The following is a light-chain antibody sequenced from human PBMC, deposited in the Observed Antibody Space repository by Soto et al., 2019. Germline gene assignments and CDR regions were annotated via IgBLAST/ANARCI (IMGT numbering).Light chain of an antibody. CDR3: ASYAGSRTYV. CDR2: EVT. CDR1: SDIGNYNL. Sequence: QSAVTQPASVSGSPGQSVTIFCYGSDIGNYNLVSWYQHLPGRAPKLLIFEVTMRPSGISDRFSGSKSASTASLTISGLQSEDEGDYYCASYAGSRTYVFGSGTKVTVL. J-gene: IGLJ1*01. V-gene: IGLV2-23*02.